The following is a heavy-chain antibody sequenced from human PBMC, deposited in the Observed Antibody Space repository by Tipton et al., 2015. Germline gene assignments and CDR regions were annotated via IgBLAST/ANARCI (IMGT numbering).Heavy chain of an antibody. Sequence: GLVKPSETLSLICTVSGGSVSSANYYWTWIRQPPGKGLEWIGYIFYSGNTDYNPSLKRRITISVDTSKNQFSLKVNSMTAADTAVYYCARLRETYGSDSDNWFDPWGQGTLVTVSS. D-gene: IGHD3-10*01. CDR3: ARLRETYGSDSDNWFDP. J-gene: IGHJ5*02. V-gene: IGHV4-30-4*08. CDR1: GGSVSSANYY. CDR2: IFYSGNT.